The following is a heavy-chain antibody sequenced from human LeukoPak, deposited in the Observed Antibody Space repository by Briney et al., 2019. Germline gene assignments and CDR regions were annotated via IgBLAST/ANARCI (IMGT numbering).Heavy chain of an antibody. V-gene: IGHV1-69*04. D-gene: IGHD3-22*01. CDR1: GGTFSIYA. CDR3: ATARASETTTDYYDSSGYDY. Sequence: GSSVSVSCTASGGTFSIYAISWVRQGPGQGGEWVGRIITIVGVANYAQKFQGRVTITADKSTSTAYMALSSLRSEDTAVYYCATARASETTTDYYDSSGYDYWGQGTLVTVSS. CDR2: IITIVGVA. J-gene: IGHJ4*02.